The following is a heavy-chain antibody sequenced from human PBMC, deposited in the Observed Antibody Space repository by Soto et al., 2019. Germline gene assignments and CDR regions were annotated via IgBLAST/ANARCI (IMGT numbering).Heavy chain of an antibody. CDR1: GGSISSSSYY. D-gene: IGHD4-17*01. Sequence: PSETLSLTCTVSGGSISSSSYYWGWIRQPPGKGLEWIGEINHSGSTNYNPSLKSRVTISVDTSKNQFSLKLSSVTAADTAVYYCARAHYGDYVGGCWFDPWGQGTLVTVSS. CDR2: INHSGST. V-gene: IGHV4-39*07. CDR3: ARAHYGDYVGGCWFDP. J-gene: IGHJ5*02.